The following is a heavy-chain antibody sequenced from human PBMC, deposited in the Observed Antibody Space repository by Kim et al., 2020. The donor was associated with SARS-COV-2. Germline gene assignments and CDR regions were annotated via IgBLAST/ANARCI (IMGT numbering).Heavy chain of an antibody. Sequence: ASVKVSCKVSGYTLTELSMHWVRQAPGKGLEWMGGFDPEDGETIYAQKFQGRVTMTEDTSTDTAYMELSSLRSEDTAVYYCATGGIAARPFAFDIWGQGTMVTVSS. CDR3: ATGGIAARPFAFDI. D-gene: IGHD6-6*01. CDR2: FDPEDGET. CDR1: GYTLTELS. V-gene: IGHV1-24*01. J-gene: IGHJ3*02.